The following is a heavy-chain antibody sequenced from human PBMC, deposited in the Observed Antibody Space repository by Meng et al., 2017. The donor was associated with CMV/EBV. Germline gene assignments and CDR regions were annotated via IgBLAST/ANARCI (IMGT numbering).Heavy chain of an antibody. CDR2: IYYSGST. J-gene: IGHJ4*02. CDR3: ARGGIAAAGLH. Sequence: QRPDSGPGLVKASETPASICTVSGGSISSSSDSWGWIRQPPGKGLEWIGSIYYSGSTYYTPSLKSLVTISVDTSKNQFSLKLSSVTAADTAVYYCARGGIAAAGLHWGQGTLVTVSS. D-gene: IGHD6-13*01. CDR1: GGSISSSSDS. V-gene: IGHV4-39*07.